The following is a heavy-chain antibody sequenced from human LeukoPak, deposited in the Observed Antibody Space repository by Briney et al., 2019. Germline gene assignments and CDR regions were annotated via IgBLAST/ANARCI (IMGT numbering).Heavy chain of an antibody. CDR2: ISSSSSYI. CDR3: ARGVVIEYFQH. CDR1: GFTFSSYS. Sequence: GGSLRLSCAASGFTFSSYSMNWVRQAPGKGLEWVSSISSSSSYIYYADSVKGRFTISRDNAKSSLYLQMNSLRAEDTAVYYCARGVVIEYFQHWGQGTLVTVSS. V-gene: IGHV3-21*01. D-gene: IGHD3-3*01. J-gene: IGHJ1*01.